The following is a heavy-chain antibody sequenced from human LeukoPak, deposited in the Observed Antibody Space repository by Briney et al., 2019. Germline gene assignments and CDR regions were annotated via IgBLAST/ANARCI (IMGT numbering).Heavy chain of an antibody. CDR2: IIPIFGTA. CDR1: GGTFSSYA. D-gene: IGHD3-10*02. CDR3: ARGTMFPYYFDY. Sequence: GASVKVSCKASGGTFSSYAISWVRQAPGQGFEWMGGIIPIFGTANYAQKFQGRVTITADESTSTAYMELSSLRSEDTAVYYCARGTMFPYYFDYWGQGTLVTVSS. J-gene: IGHJ4*02. V-gene: IGHV1-69*13.